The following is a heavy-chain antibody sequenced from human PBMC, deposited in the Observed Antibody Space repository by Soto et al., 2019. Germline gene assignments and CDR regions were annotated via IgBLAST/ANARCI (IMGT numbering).Heavy chain of an antibody. V-gene: IGHV4-39*01. J-gene: IGHJ4*02. CDR3: ARHTPASSISAH. CDR2: IYYSGST. Sequence: QLQLQESGPGLVKPSATLSLNCTVSGGSISSSSYYWGWIRQPPGKGLEWIGSIYYSGSTYYNTSLTIRVTRSLDTSKNLYPRQLSSVPSADTAVYYCARHTPASSISAHLGQGTLVTVSS. CDR1: GGSISSSSYY. D-gene: IGHD2-15*01.